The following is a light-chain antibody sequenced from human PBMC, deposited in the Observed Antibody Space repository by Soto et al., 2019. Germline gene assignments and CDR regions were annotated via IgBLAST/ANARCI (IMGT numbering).Light chain of an antibody. V-gene: IGLV2-8*01. CDR2: EVT. J-gene: IGLJ1*01. CDR3: SSYAGSNNYV. Sequence: QSALTQPPSASGSPGQSVTISCTGTSSDVGGYNYVSWYQQHPGKAPKLMIHEVTKRPSGVPDRFSGSESGNTASLTVSGLQVEDEADYYCSSYAGSNNYVFGSGTKVTVL. CDR1: SSDVGGYNY.